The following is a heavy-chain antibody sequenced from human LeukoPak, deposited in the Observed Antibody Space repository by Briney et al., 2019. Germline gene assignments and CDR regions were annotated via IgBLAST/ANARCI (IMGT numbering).Heavy chain of an antibody. Sequence: GASVKVSCKDSRYTFTYCSLHWVQQDPGQGLERMRWITLYNGNTNYAKKFQGRVTITTDMSLRTAYIELSSLRSEDTAVYYCARSIVVVTADMYYFDYWGQGTLVTVSS. CDR3: ARSIVVVTADMYYFDY. J-gene: IGHJ4*02. CDR1: RYTFTYCS. CDR2: ITLYNGNT. D-gene: IGHD2-21*02. V-gene: IGHV1-68*01.